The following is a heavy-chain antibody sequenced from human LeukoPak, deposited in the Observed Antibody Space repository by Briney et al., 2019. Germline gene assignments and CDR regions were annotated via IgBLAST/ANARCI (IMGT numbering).Heavy chain of an antibody. D-gene: IGHD2-2*01. CDR1: GGSISSYY. J-gene: IGHJ4*02. CDR2: IYYSGST. Sequence: SETLSLTCTVSGGSISSYYWSWIRQPPGKGLEWIGYIYYSGSTNYNPSLKSRVTMSVDTSKNQFSLKLSSVTAADTAVYYCARAWGSKRYCSSTSCTYYFDYWGQGTLVTVSS. V-gene: IGHV4-59*12. CDR3: ARAWGSKRYCSSTSCTYYFDY.